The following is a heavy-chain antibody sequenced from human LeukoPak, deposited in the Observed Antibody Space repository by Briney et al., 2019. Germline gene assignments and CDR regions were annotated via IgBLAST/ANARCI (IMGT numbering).Heavy chain of an antibody. J-gene: IGHJ6*02. Sequence: SKTLSLTCTVSGGSISNFYWSWIRQPPGKGLEWIGYIYYSGSTNYNPSLKSRVTTSVDTSKNQFSLKLSSVTAADTAVYYCARQGYYYYGMDVWGQGTTVTVSS. V-gene: IGHV4-59*08. CDR3: ARQGYYYYGMDV. CDR1: GGSISNFY. CDR2: IYYSGST.